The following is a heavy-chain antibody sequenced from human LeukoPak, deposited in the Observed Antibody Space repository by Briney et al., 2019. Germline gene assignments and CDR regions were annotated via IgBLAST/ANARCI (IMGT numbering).Heavy chain of an antibody. J-gene: IGHJ4*02. V-gene: IGHV3-23*01. Sequence: GGSPRLSCAASGFTFKNYAMSWVRQAPGKGLEWVSGINYSGGHKYYADSVKGRFTISRDNSKSTLSLHMNSLTAEDTAVYYCAKDDSMTLDHFDSWGQGTLVTVSS. CDR3: AKDDSMTLDHFDS. CDR2: INYSGGHK. D-gene: IGHD4-11*01. CDR1: GFTFKNYA.